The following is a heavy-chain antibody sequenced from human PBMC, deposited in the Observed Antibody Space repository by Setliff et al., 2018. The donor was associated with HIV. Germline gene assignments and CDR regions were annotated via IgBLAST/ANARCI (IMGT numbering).Heavy chain of an antibody. CDR1: GLTFSTHG. CDR2: IGTGGDT. Sequence: GGSLRLSCAASGLTFSTHGMSWVRQAPGKGLEWVSAIGTGGDTYYADSVMGRFTISRDNAKNSLDLEMHSLTDEDTAVYYCVRDPGGIFDAFDVWGQGTMVTVSS. V-gene: IGHV3-23*01. D-gene: IGHD3-3*01. J-gene: IGHJ3*01. CDR3: VRDPGGIFDAFDV.